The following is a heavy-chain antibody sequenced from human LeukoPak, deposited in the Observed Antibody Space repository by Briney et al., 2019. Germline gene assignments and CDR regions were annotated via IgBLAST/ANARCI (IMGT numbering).Heavy chain of an antibody. J-gene: IGHJ3*02. Sequence: GGSLRLSCAASGFTFSSYSMNWVRQAPGKGLEWVSSISSSSSYIYYADSVKGRFTISRDNAKKSLYLQMNSLRAEDTAVYYCAREKMGQLLGDAFDIWGQGTMVTVSS. V-gene: IGHV3-21*01. D-gene: IGHD2-2*01. CDR2: ISSSSSYI. CDR3: AREKMGQLLGDAFDI. CDR1: GFTFSSYS.